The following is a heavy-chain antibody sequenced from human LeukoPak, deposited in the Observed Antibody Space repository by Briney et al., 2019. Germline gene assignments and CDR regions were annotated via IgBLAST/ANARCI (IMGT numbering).Heavy chain of an antibody. Sequence: GASVKVSCKASGYTFTGYYMHWVRQAPGQGLEWMGWINPNSGGTNYAQKFQGRVTMTRDTSISTAYMELSRLRSDDTAVYYCARLQYRGYSYGSFDYWGQGTLVTVSS. CDR2: INPNSGGT. CDR3: ARLQYRGYSYGSFDY. V-gene: IGHV1-2*02. D-gene: IGHD5-18*01. CDR1: GYTFTGYY. J-gene: IGHJ4*02.